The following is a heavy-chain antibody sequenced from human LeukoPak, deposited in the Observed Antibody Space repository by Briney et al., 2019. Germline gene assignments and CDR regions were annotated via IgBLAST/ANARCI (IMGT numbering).Heavy chain of an antibody. J-gene: IGHJ4*02. CDR3: ARDSGVTSPFGY. CDR1: GGSISSSSYY. CDR2: IYYSGST. Sequence: SETLSLTCTVSGGSISSSSYYWGWIRQPPGKGLEWIGSIYYSGSTYYNPSLKSRVTISVDTSKNQFSLKLSSVTAADTAVYYCARDSGVTSPFGYWGQGTLVTVSS. V-gene: IGHV4-39*07. D-gene: IGHD4-17*01.